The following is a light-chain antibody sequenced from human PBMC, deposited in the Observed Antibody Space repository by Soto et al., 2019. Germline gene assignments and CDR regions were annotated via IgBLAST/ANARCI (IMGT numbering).Light chain of an antibody. CDR2: GAS. V-gene: IGKV3-15*01. CDR3: QQYNNWPLT. Sequence: EIVLTQSPGTLSLSPGERATLSCRASQSVSSNLAWYQQKPGQAPRLLIYGASTRATGIPARFSGSGSGTEITLTISSLQSEDFAVYYCQQYNNWPLTFGGGTKVDIK. CDR1: QSVSSN. J-gene: IGKJ4*01.